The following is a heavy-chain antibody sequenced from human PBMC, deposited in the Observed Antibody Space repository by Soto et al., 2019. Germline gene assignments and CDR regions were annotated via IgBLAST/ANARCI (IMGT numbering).Heavy chain of an antibody. CDR1: GFTFSSYG. CDR2: IWYDGSNK. V-gene: IGHV3-33*01. Sequence: QVQLVESGGGVVQPGRSLRLSCAASGFTFSSYGMHWVRQAPGKGLEWVAVIWYDGSNKYYADSEKGRFAISRDNSKNTLYLQMNSLRAEDTAVYYCARVQGLVSFQHRGQGTLVTVSS. CDR3: ARVQGLVSFQH. D-gene: IGHD6-6*01. J-gene: IGHJ1*01.